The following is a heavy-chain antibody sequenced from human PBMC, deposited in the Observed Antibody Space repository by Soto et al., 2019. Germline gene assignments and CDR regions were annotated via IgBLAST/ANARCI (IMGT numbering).Heavy chain of an antibody. V-gene: IGHV1-18*01. Sequence: ASVKVSCKASGYTFTSYGISWVRQAPGQGLEWMGWISAYNGNTNYAQKLQGRVTMTTDTSTSTAYMELRSLRSDDTAVYHCARDDYDSSGYLFDYWGQGTLVTVSS. CDR3: ARDDYDSSGYLFDY. J-gene: IGHJ4*02. CDR1: GYTFTSYG. D-gene: IGHD3-22*01. CDR2: ISAYNGNT.